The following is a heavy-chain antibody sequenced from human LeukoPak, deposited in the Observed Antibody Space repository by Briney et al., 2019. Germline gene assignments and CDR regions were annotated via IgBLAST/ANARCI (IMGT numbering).Heavy chain of an antibody. V-gene: IGHV3-23*01. J-gene: IGHJ4*02. CDR3: AKVLLEWLLSSYFDY. CDR1: GFTFSSYT. Sequence: QPGGSLRLSCAASGFTFSSYTMSWVRQAPGKGLEWVSAISGSGGSTYYADSVKGRFTISRDNSKNTLYLQMNSLRAEDTAVYYCAKVLLEWLLSSYFDYWGQGTLVTVSS. D-gene: IGHD3-3*01. CDR2: ISGSGGST.